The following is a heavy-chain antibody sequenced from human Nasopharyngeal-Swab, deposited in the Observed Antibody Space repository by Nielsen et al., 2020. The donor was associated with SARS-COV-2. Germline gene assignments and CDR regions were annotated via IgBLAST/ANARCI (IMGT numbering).Heavy chain of an antibody. CDR2: IWYDGSNK. J-gene: IGHJ4*02. CDR3: ARGVSYDNSQD. V-gene: IGHV3-33*01. CDR1: GFTFSNYG. Sequence: GESLKISCAASGFTFSNYGMHWVRQAPGKGLEWVAVIWYDGSNKYYADSVKGRFTISRDNAKNTLYLQMNSLRAEDTAVYYCARGVSYDNSQDWGQGTLVTVSS. D-gene: IGHD3-22*01.